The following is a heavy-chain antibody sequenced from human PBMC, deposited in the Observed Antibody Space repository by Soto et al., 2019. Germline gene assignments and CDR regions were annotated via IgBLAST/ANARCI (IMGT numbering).Heavy chain of an antibody. CDR1: GGSISSSRGYF. Sequence: LSLTCTVSGGSISSSRGYFWGWVRQPPGKGLEWDSVIYTGGTTYYADSVKGRFTISRDNSKNTLYLQMNSLRAEDTAGYYCQKDVGVGGIILTGYHVDEAGWFDPWGQGTLVTVSS. V-gene: IGHV3-53*01. CDR2: IYTGGTT. CDR3: QKDVGVGGIILTGYHVDEAGWFDP. D-gene: IGHD3-9*01. J-gene: IGHJ5*02.